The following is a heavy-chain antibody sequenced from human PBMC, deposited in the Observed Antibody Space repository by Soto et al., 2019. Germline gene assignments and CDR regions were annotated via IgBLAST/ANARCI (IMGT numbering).Heavy chain of an antibody. CDR2: INAGNGNT. CDR1: GYTFTSYA. V-gene: IGHV1-3*01. CDR3: ARSRVVATIYYFDY. Sequence: QVQLVQSGAEVKKPGASVKVSCKASGYTFTSYAMHWVRQAPGQRLEWMGWINAGNGNTKYSQKFQGRVTITRDTSASTDYMELSSLRSEDTAVYYCARSRVVATIYYFDYWGQGTLVTVSS. D-gene: IGHD5-12*01. J-gene: IGHJ4*02.